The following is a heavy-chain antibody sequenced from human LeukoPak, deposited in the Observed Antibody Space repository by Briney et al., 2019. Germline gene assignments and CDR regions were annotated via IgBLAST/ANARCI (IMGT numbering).Heavy chain of an antibody. Sequence: SETLSLTCTVSGGSISSYYWSWIRQPPGKGLEWIGYIYYSGSTNYNPSLKSRVTISVDMSKNQFSLKLSSVTAADTAVYYCARDSGHYDFWTGYYTGPLDYWGQGTLVTVSS. J-gene: IGHJ4*02. D-gene: IGHD3-3*01. CDR3: ARDSGHYDFWTGYYTGPLDY. CDR1: GGSISSYY. CDR2: IYYSGST. V-gene: IGHV4-59*12.